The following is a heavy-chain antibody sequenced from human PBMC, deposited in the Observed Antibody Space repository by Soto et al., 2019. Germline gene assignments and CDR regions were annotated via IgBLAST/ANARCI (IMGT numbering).Heavy chain of an antibody. J-gene: IGHJ5*02. CDR2: INHSGST. CDR1: GGSFSGYY. CDR3: ASEVLVRGVTFVGRKNWFDP. V-gene: IGHV4-34*01. Sequence: SETLSLTCAVYGGSFSGYYWSWIRQPPGKGLEWIGEINHSGSTNYNPSLKSRVTISVDTSKNQFSLKLSSVTAADTAVYYCASEVLVRGVTFVGRKNWFDPWGQGTLVTVSS. D-gene: IGHD3-10*01.